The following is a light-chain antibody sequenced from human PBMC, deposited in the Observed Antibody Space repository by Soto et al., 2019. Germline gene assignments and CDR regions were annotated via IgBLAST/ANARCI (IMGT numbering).Light chain of an antibody. CDR3: QAWDSSTGV. CDR1: KLGDKY. J-gene: IGLJ1*01. CDR2: QDS. V-gene: IGLV3-1*01. Sequence: SYELTQPPSVSVSPGQTASITCSGDKLGDKYACCYQQKPGQSPVLVIYQDSKRPSGIPERFSSSNSGNTATLTISGTQAMDEADYYCQAWDSSTGVFGTGTKLTVL.